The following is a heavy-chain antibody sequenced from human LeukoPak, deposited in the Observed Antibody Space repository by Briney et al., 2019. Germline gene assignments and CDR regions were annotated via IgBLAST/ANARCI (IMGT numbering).Heavy chain of an antibody. V-gene: IGHV4-34*01. D-gene: IGHD6-13*01. CDR3: ARDRVAAGTDAFDI. CDR1: GGSFSGYY. Sequence: PSETLSLTCAVYGGSFSGYYWSWIRQPPGKGLEWIGEINHSGSTNYNPSLKSRVTISVDTSKNQFSLKLSSVTAADTAMYYCARDRVAAGTDAFDIWGQGTMVTVSS. CDR2: INHSGST. J-gene: IGHJ3*02.